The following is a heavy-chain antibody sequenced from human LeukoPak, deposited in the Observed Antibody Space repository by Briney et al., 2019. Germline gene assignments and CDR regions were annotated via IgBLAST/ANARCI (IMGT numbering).Heavy chain of an antibody. J-gene: IGHJ4*02. V-gene: IGHV3-23*01. CDR1: GFTSSSYA. CDR3: AKQRVVVVPAAMSHDY. Sequence: GGSLRFSYAASGFTSSSYARCWVRQAPEGGQEWVSVISGDCGSTYYADSVKRRFISSRDNSKNTRYLQMNSLRAEDTAVYYCAKQRVVVVPAAMSHDYWGQGTLVTVSS. CDR2: ISGDCGST. D-gene: IGHD2-2*01.